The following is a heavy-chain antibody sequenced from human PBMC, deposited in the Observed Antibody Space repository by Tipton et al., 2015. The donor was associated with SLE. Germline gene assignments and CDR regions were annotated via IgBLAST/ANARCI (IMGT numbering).Heavy chain of an antibody. CDR3: ARGGYGGNSP. D-gene: IGHD4-23*01. CDR2: VHHSGST. V-gene: IGHV4-34*01. Sequence: LRLSCTVSGGSISSYYWSWIRQPAGKGLEWIGEVHHSGSTNYNASLQSRVTISMDTSNKHFSLKLDFVTAADTAVYYCARGGYGGNSPWGQGTPVTVSS. J-gene: IGHJ5*02. CDR1: GGSISSYY.